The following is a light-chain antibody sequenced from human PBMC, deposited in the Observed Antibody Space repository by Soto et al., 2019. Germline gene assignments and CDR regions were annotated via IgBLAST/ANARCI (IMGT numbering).Light chain of an antibody. CDR1: QGISSS. Sequence: DIQLTQSPSFLSSSFGDRVTITWRASQGISSSLAWYQQKPGEAPKLLIYKASTLKSGVPSRFSGSGSGTEFTLTISSLQHDDFATYYCQQYGSYMITFGQGTRLEIK. CDR2: KAS. J-gene: IGKJ5*01. CDR3: QQYGSYMIT. V-gene: IGKV1-9*01.